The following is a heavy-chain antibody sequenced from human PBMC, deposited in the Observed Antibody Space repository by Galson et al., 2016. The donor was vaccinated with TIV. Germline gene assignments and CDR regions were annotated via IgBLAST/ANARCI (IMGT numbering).Heavy chain of an antibody. D-gene: IGHD3-22*01. CDR3: AREPSQYYFDSSGYFVPADY. CDR1: GYSISSGFY. V-gene: IGHV4-38-2*02. Sequence: SETLSLTCAVSGYSISSGFYWGWIRQPPGKGLEWIGSIYHSGITYYNPSLKSRVTISVDTSKNRFSLKLNSLTAADTAVYYCAREPSQYYFDSSGYFVPADYWGQGTLVTVSS. J-gene: IGHJ4*02. CDR2: IYHSGIT.